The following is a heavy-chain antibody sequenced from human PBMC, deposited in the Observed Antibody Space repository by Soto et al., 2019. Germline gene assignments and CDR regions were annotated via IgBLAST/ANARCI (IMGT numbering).Heavy chain of an antibody. V-gene: IGHV3-23*01. CDR2: ISGSGGST. D-gene: IGHD3-3*01. Sequence: GGSLRLSCAASGFTFSSYAMSWVRQAPGKGLEWVSAISGSGGSTYYADSVKGRFTISRDNSKNTLYLQMNSLRAEDTAVYYCAKVRDRRVLRFLEWSPYFDYWGQGTLVTVSS. J-gene: IGHJ4*02. CDR1: GFTFSSYA. CDR3: AKVRDRRVLRFLEWSPYFDY.